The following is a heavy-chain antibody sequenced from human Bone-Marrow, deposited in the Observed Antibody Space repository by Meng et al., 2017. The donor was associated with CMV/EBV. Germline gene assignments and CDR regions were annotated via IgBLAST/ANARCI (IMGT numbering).Heavy chain of an antibody. D-gene: IGHD4-23*01. CDR2: ISSSGSTI. J-gene: IGHJ6*02. Sequence: GESLKISCAASGFTFSSYEMNWVRQAPGKGLEWVSYISSSGSTIYYADSVKGRFTISRDNAKNSLYLQMNSLRAEDTAVYYCARAAVVTYYYYYGMDGWGQGTTVTVSS. CDR3: ARAAVVTYYYYYGMDG. CDR1: GFTFSSYE. V-gene: IGHV3-48*03.